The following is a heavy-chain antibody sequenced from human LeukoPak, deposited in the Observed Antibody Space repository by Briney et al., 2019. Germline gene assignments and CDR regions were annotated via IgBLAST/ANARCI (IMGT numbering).Heavy chain of an antibody. CDR1: GGTFSSYA. Sequence: ASVKVSCKASGGTFSSYAISWVRQAPGQGLEWMGRIIPILDIENYVQKFQGRLTITADKSTSTAYMELSSLRSEDTAVYYCARSARGVIGAFDIWGQGTMVTVSS. D-gene: IGHD3-10*01. CDR2: IIPILDIE. CDR3: ARSARGVIGAFDI. V-gene: IGHV1-69*04. J-gene: IGHJ3*02.